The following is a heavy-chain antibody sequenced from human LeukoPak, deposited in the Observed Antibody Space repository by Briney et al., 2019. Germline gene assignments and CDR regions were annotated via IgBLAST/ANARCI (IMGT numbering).Heavy chain of an antibody. D-gene: IGHD1-1*01. CDR1: GFTFSSYE. J-gene: IGHJ6*03. CDR2: ISTSGTTK. CDR3: ARDATTQVGWVYMDV. V-gene: IGHV3-48*03. Sequence: QPGGSLRLSCAASGFTFSSYELNWVRQAPGKGLEWLSHISTSGTTKYYANSVKGRFTIFRGNAKNSVYLQMNSLTAEDTGLYYCARDATTQVGWVYMDVWGKGTTVTISS.